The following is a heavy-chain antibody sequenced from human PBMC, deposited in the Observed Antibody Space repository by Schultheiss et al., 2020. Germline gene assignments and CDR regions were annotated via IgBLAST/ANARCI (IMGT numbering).Heavy chain of an antibody. CDR2: IKQDGSEK. CDR1: GFIFSDYY. J-gene: IGHJ3*02. CDR3: ARERTEYPDYYDSSGYHDACDI. D-gene: IGHD3-22*01. V-gene: IGHV3-7*01. Sequence: GSLRLSCAASGFIFSDYYMSWVRQAPGKGLEWVANIKQDGSEKYYVDSVKGRFTISRDNAKNSLYLQMNSLRAEDTAMYYCARERTEYPDYYDSSGYHDACDIWGQGTMVTVSS.